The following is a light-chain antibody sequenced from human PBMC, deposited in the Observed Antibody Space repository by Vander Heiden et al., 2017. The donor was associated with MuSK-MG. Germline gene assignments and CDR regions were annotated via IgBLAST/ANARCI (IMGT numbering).Light chain of an antibody. J-gene: IGKJ1*01. V-gene: IGKV1-39*01. CDR2: AAS. Sequence: DIQMTQSPSSLSASVGDRGTITCRASQSINSHLNWCQQKPVKAPKLLIYAASRLQSGVPSRFSGSGSGTDFTRTISSLQPEDFGTYYWQQTDSAGWTVGQGTKVEIK. CDR3: QQTDSAGWT. CDR1: QSINSH.